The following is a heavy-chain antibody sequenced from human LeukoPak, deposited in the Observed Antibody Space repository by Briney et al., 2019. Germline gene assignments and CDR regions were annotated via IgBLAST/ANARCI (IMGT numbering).Heavy chain of an antibody. D-gene: IGHD2-8*01. J-gene: IGHJ4*02. CDR1: GFTFSSYG. CDR3: AKGGSAYCTNGVCSPRVVAAIDY. Sequence: GGSLRLSCAASGFTFSSYGMSWVRQAPGKGLEWVSVISSSGGSTYHADSVEGRFTTSRDNSRNTLYLQMNSLRAEDTAVYYCAKGGSAYCTNGVCSPRVVAAIDYWGQGTLVTVSS. CDR2: ISSSGGST. V-gene: IGHV3-23*01.